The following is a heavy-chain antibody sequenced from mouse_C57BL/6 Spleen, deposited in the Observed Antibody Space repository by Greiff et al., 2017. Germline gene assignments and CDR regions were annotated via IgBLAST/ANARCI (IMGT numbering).Heavy chain of an antibody. V-gene: IGHV5-6*01. J-gene: IGHJ2*01. D-gene: IGHD3-2*02. Sequence: EVQVVESGGDLVKPGGSLKLSCAASGFTFSSYGMSWVRQTPDKRLEWVATISSGGSYTYYPDSVKGRFTISRDNAKNTLYLQMSSLKSEDTAMYYCARPGGQLSFDYWGQGTTLTVSS. CDR2: ISSGGSYT. CDR3: ARPGGQLSFDY. CDR1: GFTFSSYG.